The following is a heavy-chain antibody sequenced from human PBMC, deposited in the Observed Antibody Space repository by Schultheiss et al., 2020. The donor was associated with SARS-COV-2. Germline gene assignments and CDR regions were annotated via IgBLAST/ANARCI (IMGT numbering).Heavy chain of an antibody. CDR3: AHGWGGAGDH. Sequence: GGSLRLSCITSGFTFGDYAMHWVRQAPGKGLEWVSGISWNSNTVGYADSVRGRFTISRDNSKNTQHLQMNSLRAEDTAVYYCAHGWGGAGDHWGQGALVTVSS. CDR1: GFTFGDYA. J-gene: IGHJ4*02. D-gene: IGHD3-16*01. CDR2: ISWNSNTV. V-gene: IGHV3-9*01.